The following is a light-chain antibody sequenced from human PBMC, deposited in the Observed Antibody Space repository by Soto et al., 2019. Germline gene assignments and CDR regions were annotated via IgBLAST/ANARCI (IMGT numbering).Light chain of an antibody. V-gene: IGLV2-8*01. J-gene: IGLJ3*02. CDR3: SSYTSSSTLAV. CDR2: EVN. Sequence: QSALTQPPSASGSPGQSVAISCTGTSSDVGGYNYVSWYQQHPGKAPKLMIYEVNKRPSGVPDRFSGSKSGNTASLTVSGLQAEDEADYYCSSYTSSSTLAVFGGGTKVTVL. CDR1: SSDVGGYNY.